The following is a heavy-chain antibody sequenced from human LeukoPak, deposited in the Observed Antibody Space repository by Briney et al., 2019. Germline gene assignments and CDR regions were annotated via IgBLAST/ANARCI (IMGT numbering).Heavy chain of an antibody. Sequence: GGSLRLSCAASGFTFSSFGMHWVRQAPGKGLEWVALIWFDGSKIYYADSVKGRFTISRDNSKNTVFLQMNSLRAEDRPVNFCARVVGCSGANCYPSWIDPWGQGTLVTVSS. CDR3: ARVVGCSGANCYPSWIDP. J-gene: IGHJ5*02. D-gene: IGHD2-15*01. CDR1: GFTFSSFG. CDR2: IWFDGSKI. V-gene: IGHV3-33*01.